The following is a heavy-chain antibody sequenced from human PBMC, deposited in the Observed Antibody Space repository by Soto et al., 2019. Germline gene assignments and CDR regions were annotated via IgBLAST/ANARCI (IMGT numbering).Heavy chain of an antibody. D-gene: IGHD6-13*01. CDR1: RSSISSGGYY. V-gene: IGHV4-39*01. J-gene: IGHJ5*02. Sequence: SVTLSLTCTLSRSSISSGGYYWGFIRQPPEKGLDRIGPIYYSGSTYYNPSLKSRVTISLYTSKNQFSLKLSSVTAADTAEYYCATSSWFDPWGQGTLVSVAS. CDR3: ATSSWFDP. CDR2: IYYSGST.